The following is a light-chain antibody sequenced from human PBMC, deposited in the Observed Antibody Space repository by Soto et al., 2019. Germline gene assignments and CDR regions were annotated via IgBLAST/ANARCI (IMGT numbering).Light chain of an antibody. V-gene: IGKV3-15*01. J-gene: IGKJ1*01. CDR3: QQYNNWPQWT. Sequence: EIVMTQSPAPLSVSPGERATLSCRASQSVSSNLAGYQQKPGQAPRLLIYGASTRDTGIPARFSGSGSGTEFTLTISSLQSEDFAVYYCQQYNNWPQWTFGQGTKVDIK. CDR2: GAS. CDR1: QSVSSN.